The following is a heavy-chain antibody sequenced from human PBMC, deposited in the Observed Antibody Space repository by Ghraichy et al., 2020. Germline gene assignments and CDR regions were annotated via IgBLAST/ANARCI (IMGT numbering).Heavy chain of an antibody. CDR3: ATRGEAGGDCTSTSCFREPQNF. CDR1: GFTVSSNF. J-gene: IGHJ4*02. V-gene: IGHV3-53*01. Sequence: GGSLRLSCAVSGFTVSSNFVSWVRQAPGKGLEWVSVLFSGRFADYADSVKGRFTMSRDVSQNAVYLQMDNLRAEDTAVYYCATRGEAGGDCTSTSCFREPQNFWGQGTRVTVSS. CDR2: LFSGRFA. D-gene: IGHD2-2*01.